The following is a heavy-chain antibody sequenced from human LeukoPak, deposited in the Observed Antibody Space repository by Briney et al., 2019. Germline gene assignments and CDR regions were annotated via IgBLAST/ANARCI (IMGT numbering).Heavy chain of an antibody. Sequence: GGSLRLSCAASGFTFSSYSMYWVRQAPGKGLGWVSSISSSNSYIYYADSVKGRFTISRDNAKNSLYLQMNSLRAEDTAVYYCARGGGYNSVVVSDFAYWGQGTLVTVSS. CDR1: GFTFSSYS. CDR2: ISSSNSYI. D-gene: IGHD5-24*01. CDR3: ARGGGYNSVVVSDFAY. V-gene: IGHV3-21*01. J-gene: IGHJ4*02.